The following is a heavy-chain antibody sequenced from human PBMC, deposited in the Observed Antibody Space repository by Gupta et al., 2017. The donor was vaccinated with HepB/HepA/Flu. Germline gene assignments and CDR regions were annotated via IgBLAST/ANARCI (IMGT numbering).Heavy chain of an antibody. CDR2: IKQDGSEK. Sequence: EVQLVESGGGLVQPGGSLRLSCAASGFTFNNYWMGWVRQAPGKGLEWVANIKQDGSEKYYVDSVKGRFTISRDNAKNSLYLQMNSLRAEDTAAYYCARAHRARAFDIWGQGTMVTVSS. CDR1: GFTFNNYW. J-gene: IGHJ3*02. CDR3: ARAHRARAFDI. V-gene: IGHV3-7*01.